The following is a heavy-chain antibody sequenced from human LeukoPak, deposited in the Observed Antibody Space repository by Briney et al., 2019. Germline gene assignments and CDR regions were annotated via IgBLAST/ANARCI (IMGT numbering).Heavy chain of an antibody. Sequence: PSETLSLTCTVSGGSISGSYWSWIRQPPGEGLEWIGDIYFSGGTNYNPSLKSRVILSVGTSKSQFSLKLNSVTAADTAIYYCARSLIPTYSRFPYFDYWGQGSLVTVSS. J-gene: IGHJ4*02. CDR3: ARSLIPTYSRFPYFDY. CDR2: IYFSGGT. V-gene: IGHV4-59*08. D-gene: IGHD6-13*01. CDR1: GGSISGSY.